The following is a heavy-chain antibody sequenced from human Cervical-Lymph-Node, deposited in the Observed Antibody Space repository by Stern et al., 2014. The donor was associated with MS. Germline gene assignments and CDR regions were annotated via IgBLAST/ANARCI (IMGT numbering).Heavy chain of an antibody. CDR2: INPSTGST. CDR3: AKVAWELLGAFDI. CDR1: GYTFIDYY. J-gene: IGHJ3*02. Sequence: QEQLVESGAEVKKPGASVTVSCKASGYTFIDYYLHWVRQAPGQGFEWMGWINPSTGSTNYGQKFQGRVPMTRDTSINTAYVELRRLRSDDTAVYFCAKVAWELLGAFDIWGQGTLITVSS. D-gene: IGHD2-15*01. V-gene: IGHV1-2*02.